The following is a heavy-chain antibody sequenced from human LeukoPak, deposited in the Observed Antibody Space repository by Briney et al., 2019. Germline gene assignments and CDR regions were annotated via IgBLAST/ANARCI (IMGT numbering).Heavy chain of an antibody. J-gene: IGHJ4*02. D-gene: IGHD6-19*01. Sequence: SETLSLTCTVSGGSISSSSYYWGWIRQPPGKGLEWIGSIYYSGSTYYNPSLKSRVTISVDTSKNQFSPKLSSVTAADTAVYYCAREWEQWPDYWGQGTLVTVSS. CDR2: IYYSGST. CDR1: GGSISSSSYY. CDR3: AREWEQWPDY. V-gene: IGHV4-39*07.